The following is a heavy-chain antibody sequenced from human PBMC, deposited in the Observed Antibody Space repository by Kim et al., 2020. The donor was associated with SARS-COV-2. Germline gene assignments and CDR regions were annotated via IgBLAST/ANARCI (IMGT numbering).Heavy chain of an antibody. CDR1: GYTFTNYA. Sequence: ASVKVSCKASGYTFTNYAMNWVRQAPGQGLEWMGWINTNTGNPTYAQGFTGRFVFSLDTSVSTAYLQISSLKAEDTAVYYCARGGITMIANQGDSFQHWGQGTLVTVSS. D-gene: IGHD3-22*01. CDR3: ARGGITMIANQGDSFQH. V-gene: IGHV7-4-1*02. CDR2: INTNTGNP. J-gene: IGHJ1*01.